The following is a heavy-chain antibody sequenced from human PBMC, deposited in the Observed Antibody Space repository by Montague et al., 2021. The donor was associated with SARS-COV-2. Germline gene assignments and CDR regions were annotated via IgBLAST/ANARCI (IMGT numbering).Heavy chain of an antibody. Sequence: SLRLSCAASGFTFSSYWMSWVRQAPGKGLEWVANIKEDGSEKKYXGSVKGRFTISRDNAKDSLYLQMNSLRAEDTAVYYCAREYFDNSGMGHYWGQGTLVTVSS. CDR3: AREYFDNSGMGHY. V-gene: IGHV3-7*01. D-gene: IGHD3-22*01. J-gene: IGHJ4*02. CDR1: GFTFSSYW. CDR2: IKEDGSEK.